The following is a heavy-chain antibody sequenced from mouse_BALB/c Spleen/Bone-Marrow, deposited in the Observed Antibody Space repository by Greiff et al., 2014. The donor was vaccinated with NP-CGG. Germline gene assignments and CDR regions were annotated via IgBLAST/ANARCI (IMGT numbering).Heavy chain of an antibody. Sequence: EVQLQQSGAELVKPGASVKLSCTASGFNIKDIYMHWVKQRPEQGLEWIGRIDPANGNTKYDPKFQGKATITADTSSNTAYLQLSSLTSGDAAVYYCAMITTGAWFAYWGQGTLVTVSA. CDR3: AMITTGAWFAY. CDR2: IDPANGNT. V-gene: IGHV14-3*02. J-gene: IGHJ3*01. CDR1: GFNIKDIY. D-gene: IGHD2-4*01.